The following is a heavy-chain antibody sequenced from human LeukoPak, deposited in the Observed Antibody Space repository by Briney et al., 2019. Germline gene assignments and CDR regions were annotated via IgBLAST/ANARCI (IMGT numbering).Heavy chain of an antibody. CDR1: GDTFSNNV. CDR2: INVDNGNT. D-gene: IGHD3-10*01. Sequence: ASVKVSCKASGDTFSNNVMHWVRQAPGQRLEWMGWINVDNGNTEYSQKLQGRVSITKDTSVSIVYMELSSLRSEDTSIYYCWISGNTFDIWGQGTMVTVSS. V-gene: IGHV1-3*01. J-gene: IGHJ3*02. CDR3: WISGNTFDI.